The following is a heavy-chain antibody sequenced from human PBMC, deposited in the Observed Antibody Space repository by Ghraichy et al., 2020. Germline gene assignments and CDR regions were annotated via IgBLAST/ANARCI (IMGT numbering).Heavy chain of an antibody. CDR3: ARHAPDCNNGVCAEYFQY. J-gene: IGHJ1*01. CDR1: GGSVISNY. Sequence: SETLSLTCTVSGGSVISNYWSWIQQPPGKGLEWIGIISYNARTHYNSSLKSRVTISVDTSKNQFSLKLSSVTAADTAVYYCARHAPDCNNGVCAEYFQYWGQGTLVTVSS. D-gene: IGHD2-8*01. CDR2: ISYNART. V-gene: IGHV4-59*08.